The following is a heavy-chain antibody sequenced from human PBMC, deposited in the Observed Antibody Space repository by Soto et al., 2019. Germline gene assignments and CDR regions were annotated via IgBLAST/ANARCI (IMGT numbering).Heavy chain of an antibody. D-gene: IGHD1-7*01. CDR2: IFYSGSV. Sequence: QLQLQESGPGLVKPSGTLSLTCTVSGGSFNSGTYYWGWIRQPPGKGLEWVGSIFYSGSVFYSPSLKSRVTMSVETSENQFSLKLSSVTAADTAVYYCARASRENYPWFDPWGQGALVTVSS. V-gene: IGHV4-39*01. J-gene: IGHJ5*02. CDR1: GGSFNSGTYY. CDR3: ARASRENYPWFDP.